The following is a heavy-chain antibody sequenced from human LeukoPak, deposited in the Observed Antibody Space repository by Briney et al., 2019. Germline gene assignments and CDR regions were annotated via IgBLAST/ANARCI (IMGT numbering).Heavy chain of an antibody. J-gene: IGHJ5*02. CDR2: INHSGST. CDR3: ARSGYSNVLNWFDP. D-gene: IGHD5-18*01. Sequence: SETLSLTCAVYGGSFSGYYWSWIRQPPGKGLEWIGEINHSGSTNYNPSLKSRVTISVDTSKNQFSLKVSSVTAADTAVYYCARSGYSNVLNWFDPWGQGTLVTVSS. V-gene: IGHV4-34*01. CDR1: GGSFSGYY.